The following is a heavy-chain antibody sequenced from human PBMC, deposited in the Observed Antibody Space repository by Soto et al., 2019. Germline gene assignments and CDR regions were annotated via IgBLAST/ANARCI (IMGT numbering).Heavy chain of an antibody. CDR2: ISGYNGDT. D-gene: IGHD2-8*01. CDR3: AKNGQPPYYYYGMDV. V-gene: IGHV1-18*01. Sequence: QGQLVQSGPEVKKPGASVKVSCKASGYTFTRYGISWVRQAPGQGLEWMGWISGYNGDTKYAQKFQGRVTMTIDTSTTTAYMELRSLTSDDSAVYYCAKNGQPPYYYYGMDVRGQGTTVTVSS. CDR1: GYTFTRYG. J-gene: IGHJ6*02.